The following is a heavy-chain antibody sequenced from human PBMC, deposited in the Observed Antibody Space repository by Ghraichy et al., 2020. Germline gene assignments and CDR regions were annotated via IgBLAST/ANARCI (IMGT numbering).Heavy chain of an antibody. J-gene: IGHJ4*02. CDR2: IYYSGST. V-gene: IGHV4-59*08. Sequence: SETLSLTCTVSGGSISSYYWSWIRQPPGKGLEWIGYIYYSGSTNYNPSLKSRVTISVDTSKNQFSLKLSSVTAADTAVYYCARLSRGIQLWSFDYWGQGTLVTVSS. CDR3: ARLSRGIQLWSFDY. D-gene: IGHD5-18*01. CDR1: GGSISSYY.